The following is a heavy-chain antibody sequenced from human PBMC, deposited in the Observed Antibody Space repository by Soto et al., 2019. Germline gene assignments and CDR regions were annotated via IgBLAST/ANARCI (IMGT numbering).Heavy chain of an antibody. D-gene: IGHD1-26*01. CDR3: ARDPELNSGSYLLQD. J-gene: IGHJ4*02. CDR2: ISAYNGNT. CDR1: GYTFTSYG. Sequence: QVQLVQSGAEVKKPGASVKVSCKASGYTFTSYGISWVRQAPGQGLEWMGWISAYNGNTNYAQKLQGRVTMTTDTSXTTAYMELRSLRSDDTAVYYCARDPELNSGSYLLQDWGQGTLVTVSS. V-gene: IGHV1-18*01.